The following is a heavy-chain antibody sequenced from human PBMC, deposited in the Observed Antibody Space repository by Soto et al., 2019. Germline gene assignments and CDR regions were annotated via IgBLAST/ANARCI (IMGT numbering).Heavy chain of an antibody. D-gene: IGHD6-13*01. V-gene: IGHV1-69*13. J-gene: IGHJ6*01. CDR1: ARTFRSSA. CDR3: GRRVFVGSFNLYFYYGMGV. Sequence: SVKVSCNASARTFRSSAISWERQPPGQGLEWMGGIIPIFGTANSAQKFQGRVTITADASTRTPYTDLRRLSSEDGAVDYCGRRVFVGSFNLYFYYGMGVW. CDR2: IIPIFGTA.